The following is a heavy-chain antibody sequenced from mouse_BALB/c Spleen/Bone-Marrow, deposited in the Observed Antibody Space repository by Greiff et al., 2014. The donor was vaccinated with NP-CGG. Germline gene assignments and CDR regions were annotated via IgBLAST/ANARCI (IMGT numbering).Heavy chain of an antibody. J-gene: IGHJ4*01. CDR3: ARPIFL. CDR1: GFNIKDTY. Sequence: EVKLQESGAELVKPGASVKLSCTASGFNIKDTYMHWVKQRPEQGLEWIGRIDPANGNTKYDPKFQGKATITADTSSNTAYLQLSSLTSEDTAVYYCARPIFLWGQGTSVTVPS. V-gene: IGHV14-3*02. CDR2: IDPANGNT.